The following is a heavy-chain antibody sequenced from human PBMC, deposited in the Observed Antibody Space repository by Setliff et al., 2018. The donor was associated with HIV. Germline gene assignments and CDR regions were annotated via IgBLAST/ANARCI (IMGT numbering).Heavy chain of an antibody. Sequence: ASVTVSCKASTYTFSSYVINWVRQAPGQGLEWMGRISVYNGNTIYAQKLQGRVIMTTDTSTSTAYMELRSLRSDDTAMYYCATQRDIVMVPGQGGFDIWAQGTMVTVSS. D-gene: IGHD2-2*01. CDR2: ISVYNGNT. V-gene: IGHV1-18*01. CDR1: TYTFSSYV. CDR3: ATQRDIVMVPGQGGFDI. J-gene: IGHJ3*02.